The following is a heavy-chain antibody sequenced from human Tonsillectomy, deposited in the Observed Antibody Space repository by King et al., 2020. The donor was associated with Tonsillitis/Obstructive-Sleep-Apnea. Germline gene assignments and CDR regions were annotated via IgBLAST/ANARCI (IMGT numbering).Heavy chain of an antibody. CDR3: ARDTNYDFWSGPYYLDV. CDR2: ISYDGSNK. CDR1: GFTFSNYT. V-gene: IGHV3-30*04. J-gene: IGHJ6*03. Sequence: VQLVESGGGVVQPGRSLRLSCAASGFTFSNYTIHWVRQAPGKGPEWVAVISYDGSNKYYADSVKGRFTISRDNSKNTLYLRMHRLRPEDTAVYYCARDTNYDFWSGPYYLDVWGKGTTVSVSS. D-gene: IGHD3-3*01.